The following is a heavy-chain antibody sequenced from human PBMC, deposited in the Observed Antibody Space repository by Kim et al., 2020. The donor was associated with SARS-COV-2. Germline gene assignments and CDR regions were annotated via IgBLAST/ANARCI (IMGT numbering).Heavy chain of an antibody. CDR3: ARICRDGYNSLPYGMDV. D-gene: IGHD5-12*01. Sequence: SETLSLTCTVSGGSISSSSYYWGWIRQPPGKGLEWIGSIYYSRSTYYNPSLKSRVTISVDTSKNQFSLKLSSVTAADTAVYYCARICRDGYNSLPYGMDVWGQGTTVTVSS. CDR2: IYYSRST. CDR1: GGSISSSSYY. J-gene: IGHJ6*02. V-gene: IGHV4-39*01.